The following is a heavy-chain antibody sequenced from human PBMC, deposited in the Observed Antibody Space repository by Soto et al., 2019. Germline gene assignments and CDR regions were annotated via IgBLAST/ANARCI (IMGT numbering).Heavy chain of an antibody. CDR1: GYTFTTYG. CDR3: ARNILGGTTDY. Sequence: ASVKVSCKASGYTFTTYGISWVRQAPGQGLEWMGWINACKGDTNYPQRLQGRVTITTDTSATTAYMELSSLRSEDTAVYYCARNILGGTTDYWGPGTLVTVSS. J-gene: IGHJ4*02. CDR2: INACKGDT. V-gene: IGHV1-18*01. D-gene: IGHD1-7*01.